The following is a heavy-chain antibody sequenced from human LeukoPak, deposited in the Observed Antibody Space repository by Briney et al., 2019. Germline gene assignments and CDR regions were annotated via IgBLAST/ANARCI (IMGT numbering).Heavy chain of an antibody. CDR3: AKRKVVIDAFDI. J-gene: IGHJ3*02. D-gene: IGHD2-15*01. V-gene: IGHV3-23*01. Sequence: PGGSLRLSCAASGFTFSNCAMNWVRQAPGKGLEWVSAISGSGGSTYYADSVKGRFTISRDNSKNTLYLQMNSLRAEDTAVYYCAKRKVVIDAFDIWGQGTMVTVSS. CDR1: GFTFSNCA. CDR2: ISGSGGST.